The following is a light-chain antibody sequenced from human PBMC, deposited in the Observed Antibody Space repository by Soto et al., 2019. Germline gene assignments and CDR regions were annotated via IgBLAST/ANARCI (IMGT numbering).Light chain of an antibody. V-gene: IGLV2-14*01. Sequence: QSVLTQPASVSGSPGQSITISCTGTSNDIGHYNSVSWYQQHPAKAPKVMISEVSNRPSGISNRFSGSKSGNTAFLTISGLQAEDEADYYCASYTGTVTMIFGGGTKVTVL. CDR1: SNDIGHYNS. J-gene: IGLJ2*01. CDR2: EVS. CDR3: ASYTGTVTMI.